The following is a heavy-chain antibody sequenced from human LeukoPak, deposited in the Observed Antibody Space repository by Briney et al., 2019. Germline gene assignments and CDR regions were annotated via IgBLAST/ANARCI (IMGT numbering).Heavy chain of an antibody. CDR2: ISPNSGVT. V-gene: IGHV1-2*02. Sequence: ASVKVSCKASTYTFTAYYIHWVRRAPGQGLEWIGWISPNSGVTNYAQKFQGRVTMTRDTSISTAYMELSSLISDDTAVYYCARDRYYSSASCSRPFFDYWGQGTLVTVSS. D-gene: IGHD2-2*01. CDR3: ARDRYYSSASCSRPFFDY. J-gene: IGHJ4*02. CDR1: TYTFTAYY.